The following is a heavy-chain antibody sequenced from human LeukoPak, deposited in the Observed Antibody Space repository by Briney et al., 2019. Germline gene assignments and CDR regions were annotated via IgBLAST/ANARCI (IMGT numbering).Heavy chain of an antibody. Sequence: GESLKISCKGSGYSFTNYWIGWVRQLHGKGLEWMGIIYPADSDTRYRPSFQDQVTISADKSISTAYLQWSSLKASDTAMYYCGIRSSGGAGYYFDYWGQGTLVTVSS. V-gene: IGHV5-51*01. CDR2: IYPADSDT. D-gene: IGHD6-25*01. CDR3: GIRSSGGAGYYFDY. J-gene: IGHJ4*02. CDR1: GYSFTNYW.